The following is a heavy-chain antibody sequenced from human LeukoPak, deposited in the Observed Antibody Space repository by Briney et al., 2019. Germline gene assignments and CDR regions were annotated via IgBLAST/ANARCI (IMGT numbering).Heavy chain of an antibody. D-gene: IGHD3-10*01. CDR2: ISSSSYTI. CDR1: GFTLSSYN. CDR3: ARKSSGSGNYYMDV. V-gene: IGHV3-48*01. J-gene: IGHJ6*03. Sequence: PGGSLRLPCTASGFTLSSYNMHWARQAPGKGLECISYISSSSYTIYYADSVKGRFTVSRDNAKKSLYLQMNSLRAEDTAVYYCARKSSGSGNYYMDVWGKGTTVTVSS.